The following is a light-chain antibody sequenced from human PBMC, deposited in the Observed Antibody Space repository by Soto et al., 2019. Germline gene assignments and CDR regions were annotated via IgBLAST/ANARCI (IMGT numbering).Light chain of an antibody. CDR2: DVK. J-gene: IGLJ1*01. V-gene: IGLV2-11*01. CDR3: CSYAGDYTFV. Sequence: QPVLTQPRSVSGSPGQSVTISCTGTSSDVGGYNYVSWYQQYPGKAPKVMIYDVKTRPSGVPDRFSGSKSGNTASLTISGLQAEDEADYYCCSYAGDYTFVFGTGTQLTVL. CDR1: SSDVGGYNY.